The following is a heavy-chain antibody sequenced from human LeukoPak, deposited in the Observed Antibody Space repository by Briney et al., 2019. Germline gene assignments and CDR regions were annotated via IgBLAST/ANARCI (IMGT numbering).Heavy chain of an antibody. D-gene: IGHD3-9*01. J-gene: IGHJ5*02. V-gene: IGHV5-51*01. CDR3: AGSYDILTGYLNWFDP. CDR2: IYPGDSDT. CDR1: GYSFTSYW. Sequence: GESLKISCKGSGYSFTSYWIGWVRQMPGKGLEWMGIIYPGDSDTRYSPSSQGQVTISADKSISTAYLQWSSLKASDTAMYYCAGSYDILTGYLNWFDPWGQGTLVTVSS.